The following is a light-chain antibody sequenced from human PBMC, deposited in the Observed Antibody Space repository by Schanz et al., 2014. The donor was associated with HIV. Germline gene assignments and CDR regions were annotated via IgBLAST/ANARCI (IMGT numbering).Light chain of an antibody. J-gene: IGLJ1*01. CDR3: SSYTSSSTYA. Sequence: QSALPQPASVSGSPGQSITIFCTGTSSDVGGYNLVSWYQHHPDKAPKLIIYEGTKRPSGVSDRFSGSKSGNTASLTISGLQAEDEADYYCSSYTSSSTYASGTGTKLTVL. CDR1: SSDVGGYNL. V-gene: IGLV2-14*02. CDR2: EGT.